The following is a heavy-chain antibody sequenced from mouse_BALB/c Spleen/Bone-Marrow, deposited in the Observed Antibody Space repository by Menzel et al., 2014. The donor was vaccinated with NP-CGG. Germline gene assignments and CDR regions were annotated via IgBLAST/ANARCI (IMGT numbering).Heavy chain of an antibody. V-gene: IGHV5-6*01. CDR3: TRRGSTMITTVYPMDY. CDR1: GFTFSNYG. Sequence: EVQLVESGGDLVKPGGSLKLSCAASGFTFSNYGMSWVRQTPDKRLEWVATINSGGSYTYYPDSVKGRFTISRDNAKNTLYLQMSSLKSEDTAMYYCTRRGSTMITTVYPMDYWGQGTSVTVSS. D-gene: IGHD2-4*01. J-gene: IGHJ4*01. CDR2: INSGGSYT.